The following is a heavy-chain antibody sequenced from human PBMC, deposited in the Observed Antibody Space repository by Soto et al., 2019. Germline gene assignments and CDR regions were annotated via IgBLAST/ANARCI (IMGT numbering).Heavy chain of an antibody. CDR3: AKDLSGGYSGYDDY. CDR1: GFTVSTYG. V-gene: IGHV3-30*18. J-gene: IGHJ4*02. CDR2: ISRDGGTK. Sequence: QVQLVESGGGVVQPGRSLRLSCAVSGFTVSTYGMHWVRQAPGKGLEWVAVISRDGGTKYYADSVKGRFTISRDNSKNTLYLQMNSLRAEDTAVYYCAKDLSGGYSGYDDYWGQGTLVTVSS. D-gene: IGHD5-12*01.